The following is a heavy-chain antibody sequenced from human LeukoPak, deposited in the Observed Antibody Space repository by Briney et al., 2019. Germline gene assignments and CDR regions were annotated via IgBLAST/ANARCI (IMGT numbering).Heavy chain of an antibody. J-gene: IGHJ4*02. V-gene: IGHV1-2*02. CDR3: ARDRSPAPGRSYGRGHFDY. CDR2: INPNSGDT. Sequence: ASVKVSCKASGYTFTGYYMHWVRQAPGQGLVWMGWINPNSGDTNYAQKFQGRVTMTRDTSINTAYMELSRLRSDDTAVYYCARDRSPAPGRSYGRGHFDYWGQGTLVTVSS. D-gene: IGHD5-18*01. CDR1: GYTFTGYY.